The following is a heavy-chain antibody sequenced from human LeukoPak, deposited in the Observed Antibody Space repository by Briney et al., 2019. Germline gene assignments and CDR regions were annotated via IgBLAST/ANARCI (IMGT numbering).Heavy chain of an antibody. D-gene: IGHD1-26*01. CDR3: ARASLGATYFDY. CDR2: IYSGGST. V-gene: IGHV3-53*01. J-gene: IGHJ4*02. Sequence: PGGSLGLSCVVSGFTVTSNYMNWVRQAPGKGLEWVSVIYSGGSTYYADSVKGRFTISRDNAKNSLYLQMNSLRAEDTAVYYCARASLGATYFDYWGQGTLVTVSS. CDR1: GFTVTSNY.